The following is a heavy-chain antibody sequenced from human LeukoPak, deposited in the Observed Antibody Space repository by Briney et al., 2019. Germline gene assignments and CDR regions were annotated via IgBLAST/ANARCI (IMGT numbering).Heavy chain of an antibody. J-gene: IGHJ6*02. CDR1: GFTFSDYA. CDR3: AREVVELRGGLHYYYGMDV. CDR2: INLNGGTT. D-gene: IGHD1-7*01. Sequence: PGGSLRLSCSASGFTFSDYAMHWVRQAPGKGLEYVSGINLNGGTTYNADSVKGRFTISRDNSKNTLYLQMNSLRAEDTAVYYCAREVVELRGGLHYYYGMDVWGQGTTVTVSS. V-gene: IGHV3-64*04.